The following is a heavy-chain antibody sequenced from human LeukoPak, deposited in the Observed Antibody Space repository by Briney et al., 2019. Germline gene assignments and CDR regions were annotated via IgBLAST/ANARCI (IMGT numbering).Heavy chain of an antibody. J-gene: IGHJ4*02. CDR2: IYTSGST. CDR1: GGSISSGSYY. Sequence: SETLSLTCTVSGGSISSGSYYWSWIRQPAGKGLEWIGRIYTSGSTNYNPSLKSRVTISVDTSKNQFSLKLSSVTAADTAVYYCARYSGSYLRYFDYWGQGTLVTVSS. V-gene: IGHV4-61*02. CDR3: ARYSGSYLRYFDY. D-gene: IGHD1-26*01.